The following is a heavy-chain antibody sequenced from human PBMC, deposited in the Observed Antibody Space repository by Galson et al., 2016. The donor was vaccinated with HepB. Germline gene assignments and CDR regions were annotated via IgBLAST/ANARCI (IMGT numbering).Heavy chain of an antibody. CDR2: ISGDGGSS. D-gene: IGHD4-17*01. Sequence: SLRLSCAASGFTFRYYALTWVRQAPGKGLEWVSVISGDGGSSYSADSVKGRFTISRDNAKNTVYLQMNSLRAEDTALYYCVREDYGDDPVYYYYGMDVWGQGTTVSVSS. CDR3: VREDYGDDPVYYYYGMDV. V-gene: IGHV3-23*01. CDR1: GFTFRYYA. J-gene: IGHJ6*02.